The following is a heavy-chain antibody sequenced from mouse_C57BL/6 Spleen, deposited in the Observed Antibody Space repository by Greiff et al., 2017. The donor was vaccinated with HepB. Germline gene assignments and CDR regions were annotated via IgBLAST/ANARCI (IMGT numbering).Heavy chain of an antibody. CDR1: GYTFTSYW. V-gene: IGHV1-55*01. Sequence: VQLQQPGAELVKPGASVKMSCKASGYTFTSYWITWVKQRPGQGLEWIGDIYPGSGSTNYNEKFKSKATLTVDTSSSTAYMQLSSLTSEDSAVYYCARFPFYGHDRGWFAYWGQGTLVTVSA. D-gene: IGHD2-9*01. J-gene: IGHJ3*01. CDR2: IYPGSGST. CDR3: ARFPFYGHDRGWFAY.